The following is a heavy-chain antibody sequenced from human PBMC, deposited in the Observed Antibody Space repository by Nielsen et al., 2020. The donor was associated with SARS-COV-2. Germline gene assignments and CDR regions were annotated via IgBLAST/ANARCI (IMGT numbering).Heavy chain of an antibody. CDR2: ISGSGGST. D-gene: IGHD1-26*01. CDR3: AKDHDWEGFDY. CDR1: GFTFSSYA. Sequence: GESLKISCAASGFTFSSYAMSWVRQAPGKGLEWVSAISGSGGSTYYADSVKGRFTISRDNSKNTLYLQMNSLRAEDTAVYYCAKDHDWEGFDYWGQGTLVTVSS. V-gene: IGHV3-23*01. J-gene: IGHJ4*02.